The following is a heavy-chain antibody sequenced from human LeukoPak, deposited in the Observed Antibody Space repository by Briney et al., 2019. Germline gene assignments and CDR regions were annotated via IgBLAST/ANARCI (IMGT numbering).Heavy chain of an antibody. J-gene: IGHJ6*03. Sequence: ASVKVSCKASGYTITGYYMHWVRQAPGQGLEWMGWINPNSGGTNYAQKFQGRVTMTRDTSISTAYMELSRLRSDDTAVYYCAREPVLRYFDWLSTPYYMDVWGKGTTVTISS. D-gene: IGHD3-9*01. V-gene: IGHV1-2*02. CDR3: AREPVLRYFDWLSTPYYMDV. CDR1: GYTITGYY. CDR2: INPNSGGT.